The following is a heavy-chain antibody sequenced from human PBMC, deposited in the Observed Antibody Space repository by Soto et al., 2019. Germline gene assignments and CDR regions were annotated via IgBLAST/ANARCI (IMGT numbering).Heavy chain of an antibody. Sequence: QVQLVESGGGVVQPGRSLRLSCAASGFTFSSYGMHWVRQAPGKGLEWVAVISYDGSNKYYADSVKGRFTISRDNSKNKLYLKRNSLRAEDTAVYYCAKWSYSSSWYEGGAKPYNWFDPWGQGTLVTVSS. CDR2: ISYDGSNK. D-gene: IGHD6-13*01. J-gene: IGHJ5*02. V-gene: IGHV3-30*18. CDR3: AKWSYSSSWYEGGAKPYNWFDP. CDR1: GFTFSSYG.